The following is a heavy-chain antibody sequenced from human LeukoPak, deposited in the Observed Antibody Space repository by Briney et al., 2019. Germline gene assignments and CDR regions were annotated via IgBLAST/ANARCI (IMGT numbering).Heavy chain of an antibody. CDR2: IKQDGSEK. D-gene: IGHD4-17*01. J-gene: IGHJ3*02. V-gene: IGHV3-7*01. Sequence: GGSLRLSCAASGFTFSSYWMSWVRQAPGKGLEWVANIKQDGSEKYYVDSLKGRFAISRDNAKNSLYLQMNSLRAEDAAVYYCARDHYVPDAFDIWGQGTMVTVSS. CDR1: GFTFSSYW. CDR3: ARDHYVPDAFDI.